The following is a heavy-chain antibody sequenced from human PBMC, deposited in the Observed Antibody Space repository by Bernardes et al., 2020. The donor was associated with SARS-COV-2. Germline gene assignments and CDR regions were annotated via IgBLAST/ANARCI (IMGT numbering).Heavy chain of an antibody. CDR2: ISGETGYP. J-gene: IGHJ4*02. Sequence: GGSLSLSCTASGFIFRDSYMSWIRQAPGKGLEWISYISGETGYPNYAGSVKGRFTISRDNARNSLYLQMTNLRADDTATYFCARDTSRFTASMDFESWGQGTLVTVSS. D-gene: IGHD3-9*01. CDR1: GFIFRDSY. CDR3: ARDTSRFTASMDFES. V-gene: IGHV3-11*05.